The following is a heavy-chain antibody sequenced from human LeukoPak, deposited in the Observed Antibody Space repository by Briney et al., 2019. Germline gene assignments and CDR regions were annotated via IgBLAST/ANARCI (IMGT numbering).Heavy chain of an antibody. V-gene: IGHV4-34*01. CDR3: ARLGLHYCSSTSCYVAA. Sequence: SETLSLTCAVYGGSFTDYYWTWIRQPPGKALEWIGKINHSGSTNYNPSLKSRVTISVDTSKSQFSLKLTSVTAADTALYYCARLGLHYCSSTSCYVAAGGQGPLVTVPS. J-gene: IGHJ4*02. CDR1: GGSFTDYY. D-gene: IGHD2-2*01. CDR2: INHSGST.